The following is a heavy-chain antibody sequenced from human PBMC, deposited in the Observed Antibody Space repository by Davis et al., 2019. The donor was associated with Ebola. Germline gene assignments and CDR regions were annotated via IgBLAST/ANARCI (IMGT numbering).Heavy chain of an antibody. D-gene: IGHD5-12*01. CDR3: ARDNVQWDIVATIEIGLDY. V-gene: IGHV3-21*01. Sequence: GGSLRLSCAAFGFTFTSYAMDWVRQAPGKGLEWVSSISSSSSYIYYADSVKGRFTISRDNAKNSLYLQMNSLRAEDTAVYYCARDNVQWDIVATIEIGLDYWGQGTLVTVSS. CDR2: ISSSSSYI. J-gene: IGHJ4*02. CDR1: GFTFTSYA.